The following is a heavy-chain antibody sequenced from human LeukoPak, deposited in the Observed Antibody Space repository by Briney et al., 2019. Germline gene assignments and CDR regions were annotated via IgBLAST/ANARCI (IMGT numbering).Heavy chain of an antibody. Sequence: GGSLRLSCAASGFTFSSYGMHWVRQAPGKGLVWVSRINSDGSSTNYADSVKGRFTISRDNAKNTLYLQMNSLRAEDTALYYCARVNYYDSSGGDAFDIWGQETMVTVSS. CDR3: ARVNYYDSSGGDAFDI. CDR1: GFTFSSYG. CDR2: INSDGSST. J-gene: IGHJ3*02. V-gene: IGHV3-74*01. D-gene: IGHD3-22*01.